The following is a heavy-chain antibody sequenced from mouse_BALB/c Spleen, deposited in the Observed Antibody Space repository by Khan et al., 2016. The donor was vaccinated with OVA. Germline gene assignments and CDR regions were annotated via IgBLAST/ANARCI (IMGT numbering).Heavy chain of an antibody. Sequence: QIQLVQSGPELKKPGETVKISCKASGYTFTNYGMNWVKQAPGKVLKWMGWINTNTGEPTYAEEFKGRFAFSLETSASTANLQINNLKNEDTATYFGARSRWLLPAMDYWGQGTSVTVSS. J-gene: IGHJ4*01. V-gene: IGHV9-3*02. D-gene: IGHD2-3*01. CDR3: ARSRWLLPAMDY. CDR2: INTNTGEP. CDR1: GYTFTNYG.